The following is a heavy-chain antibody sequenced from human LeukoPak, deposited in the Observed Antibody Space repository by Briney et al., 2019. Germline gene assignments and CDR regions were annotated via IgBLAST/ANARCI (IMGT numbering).Heavy chain of an antibody. V-gene: IGHV3-23*01. J-gene: IGHJ6*03. Sequence: GVSLRLSSVASGFTFSTYAMSWVRQAPGKGLEWVSAISGSGGSTHYAESVKGRFTISRDNSKNTLYLQMNSLRAEDTAVYYCAKEFVPAAILSYYYMDVWGRGTTVTVSS. CDR3: AKEFVPAAILSYYYMDV. CDR1: GFTFSTYA. D-gene: IGHD2-2*01. CDR2: ISGSGGST.